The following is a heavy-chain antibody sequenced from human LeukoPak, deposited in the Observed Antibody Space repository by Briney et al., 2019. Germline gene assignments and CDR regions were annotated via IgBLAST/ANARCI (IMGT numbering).Heavy chain of an antibody. CDR2: ISLGGVT. J-gene: IGHJ6*02. D-gene: IGHD1-7*01. CDR3: ARETGTSNMDV. CDR1: GGSISSTNW. Sequence: PSETLSLTCGVSGGSISSTNWWSWVRQSPGQGLEWIGEISLGGVTNYNPSLKSRVTMSIDKSENHLSLTLTSVTAADTAVYYCARETGTSNMDVWGQGTTVTVSS. V-gene: IGHV4-4*02.